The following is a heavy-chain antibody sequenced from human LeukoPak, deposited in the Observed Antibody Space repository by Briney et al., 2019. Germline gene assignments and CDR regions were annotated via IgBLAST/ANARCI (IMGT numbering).Heavy chain of an antibody. V-gene: IGHV3-30*18. CDR1: GFRFSTFH. J-gene: IGHJ4*02. Sequence: PGGSLRLSCAATGFRFSTFHMYWVRQAPGKGLEWVAFISYDDSIKNYADSVKGRFTISRDNSKNTLYLQMDSLSAEDTAVYYCVKVDTWGQGTLVTVSS. D-gene: IGHD5-18*01. CDR2: ISYDDSIK. CDR3: VKVDT.